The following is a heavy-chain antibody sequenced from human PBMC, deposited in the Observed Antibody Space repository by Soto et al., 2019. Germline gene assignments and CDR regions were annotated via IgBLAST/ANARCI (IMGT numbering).Heavy chain of an antibody. Sequence: SETLSLTCTVSGASITSYYWSWIRQPPGKGLEWIGYIYNSGSTTYNPSLKSRVTISGDTSKNRFSLKLSSVTATDTAVYYCERDTRVEAAGDFDSWGQGTLVTVSS. D-gene: IGHD6-13*01. V-gene: IGHV4-59*01. CDR3: ERDTRVEAAGDFDS. CDR1: GASITSYY. J-gene: IGHJ4*02. CDR2: IYNSGST.